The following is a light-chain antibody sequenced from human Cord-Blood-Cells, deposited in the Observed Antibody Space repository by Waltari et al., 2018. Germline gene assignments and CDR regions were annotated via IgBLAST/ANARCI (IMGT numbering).Light chain of an antibody. V-gene: IGKV4-1*01. Sequence: DIVMTQSPDSLAVSLGERSIINCTSSQSVLYSSNNKNYLAWYQQKPGQTTKLLIYWASTRGSGVPDRFSGSGSGTDFTHTISSLQAEDVAVYYCQQYYSTPYTLGQGTKLEIK. CDR1: QSVLYSSNNKNY. CDR3: QQYYSTPYT. CDR2: WAS. J-gene: IGKJ2*01.